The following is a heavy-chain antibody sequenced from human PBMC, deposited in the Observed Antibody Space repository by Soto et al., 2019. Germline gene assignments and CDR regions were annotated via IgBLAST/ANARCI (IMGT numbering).Heavy chain of an antibody. J-gene: IGHJ6*02. CDR3: ARDRIPTGMNV. Sequence: PGGSLRLSCAASGFTVSSNYMSWVRQAPGKGLEWVSVIFGGVSTYYADSVKVSFTFSRDNSKNTFYLKMNSLRAGDTAVYYCARDRIPTGMNVWGQGTTVTVSS. V-gene: IGHV3-66*01. CDR2: IFGGVST. CDR1: GFTVSSNY.